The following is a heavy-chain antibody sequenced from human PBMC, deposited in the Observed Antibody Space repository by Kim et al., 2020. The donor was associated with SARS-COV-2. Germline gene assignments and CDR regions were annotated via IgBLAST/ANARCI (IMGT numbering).Heavy chain of an antibody. CDR3: AKAPRRSSHYYFDY. V-gene: IGHV3-23*01. D-gene: IGHD3-10*01. J-gene: IGHJ4*02. CDR1: GFNLNDYA. Sequence: GGSLRLSCVASGFNLNDYAMTWVRQAPGKGLEWVSTVNGGGVSTIYADSVKGRFTISGDESKNTLFLQMDSLRAEDTALYYCAKAPRRSSHYYFDYWGKG. CDR2: VNGGGVST.